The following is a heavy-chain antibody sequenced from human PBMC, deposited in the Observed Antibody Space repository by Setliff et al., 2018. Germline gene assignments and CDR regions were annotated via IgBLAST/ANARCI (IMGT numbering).Heavy chain of an antibody. D-gene: IGHD3-3*01. V-gene: IGHV3-23*01. CDR2: ISATGGAT. Sequence: GGSLRLSCAASGFTFSIYSMSWVRQAPGKGLEWGALISATGGATYYADSVKGRFTIFRDNSKNSLYLQMNDLRAEDTAVYYCAKDLASWSPDRWGLGTLVTVSS. CDR3: AKDLASWSPDR. J-gene: IGHJ4*02. CDR1: GFTFSIYS.